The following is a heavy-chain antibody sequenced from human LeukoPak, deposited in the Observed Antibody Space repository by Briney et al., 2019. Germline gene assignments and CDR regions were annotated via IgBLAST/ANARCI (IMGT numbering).Heavy chain of an antibody. J-gene: IGHJ4*02. V-gene: IGHV1-18*01. D-gene: IGHD5-18*01. Sequence: GASVKVSCKASGYTFTMYGITWVRQAPGQGLEWMGWISAYNDNTNYAQNLQDRVTMTTDASTSTAYMELSSLRSEDTAVYYCARDVDTAMVDHASDYWGQGTLVTVSS. CDR2: ISAYNDNT. CDR3: ARDVDTAMVDHASDY. CDR1: GYTFTMYG.